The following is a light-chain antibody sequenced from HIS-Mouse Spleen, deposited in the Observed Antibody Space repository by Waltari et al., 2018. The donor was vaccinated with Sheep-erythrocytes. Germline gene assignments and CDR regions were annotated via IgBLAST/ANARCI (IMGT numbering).Light chain of an antibody. Sequence: QSALTQPASVSGSPGQSITISCTGTRSAVGSYNLVSWYQQHPGKAPKRMIYEGSKRPSGVSNRFSGSKSGNTASLTISGLQAEDEADYYCCSYAGSSTPWVFGGGTKLTVL. V-gene: IGLV2-23*01. J-gene: IGLJ3*02. CDR2: EGS. CDR3: CSYAGSSTPWV. CDR1: RSAVGSYNL.